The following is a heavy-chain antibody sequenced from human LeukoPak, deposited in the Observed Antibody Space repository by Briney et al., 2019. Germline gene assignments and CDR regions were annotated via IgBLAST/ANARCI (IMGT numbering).Heavy chain of an antibody. CDR1: GFIVSSNY. J-gene: IGHJ4*02. CDR3: ARYYYGSGSYSFADY. Sequence: PGGPLRLSCAASGFIVSSNYMSWVRQAPGKGLEWVSVIFSGGSAYYADSVKGRFTISRDNSRNTLYLQMNSLRAEDTAVYYCARYYYGSGSYSFADYWGQGTLVTVSS. D-gene: IGHD3-10*01. CDR2: IFSGGSA. V-gene: IGHV3-53*01.